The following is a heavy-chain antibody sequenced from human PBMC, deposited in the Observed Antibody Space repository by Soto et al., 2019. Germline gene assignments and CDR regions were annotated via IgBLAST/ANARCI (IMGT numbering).Heavy chain of an antibody. J-gene: IGHJ5*02. CDR1: GGTFSSYA. CDR2: IIPVFGTA. D-gene: IGHD6-19*01. V-gene: IGHV1-69*13. Sequence: SVKVSCKASGGTFSSYAISWVRQAPGQGLEWMGGIIPVFGTANYAQKFQGRVTITADESTSTAYMELSSLRSEDTAVYYCARGGLGYNWFDPWGQGTLVTVSS. CDR3: ARGGLGYNWFDP.